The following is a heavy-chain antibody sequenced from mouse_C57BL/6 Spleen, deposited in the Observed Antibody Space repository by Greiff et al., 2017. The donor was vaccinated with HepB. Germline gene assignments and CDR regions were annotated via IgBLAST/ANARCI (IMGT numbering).Heavy chain of an antibody. CDR1: GFTFSDYG. D-gene: IGHD1-1*01. CDR3: ARGAGDDGSSSLYAMDY. CDR2: ISSGSSTI. J-gene: IGHJ4*01. V-gene: IGHV5-17*01. Sequence: EVQRVESGGGLVKPGGSLKLSCAASGFTFSDYGMHWVRQAPEKGLEWVAYISSGSSTIYYADTVKGRFTISRDNAKNTLFLQMTSLRSEDTAMYYWARGAGDDGSSSLYAMDYWGQGTSVTVSS.